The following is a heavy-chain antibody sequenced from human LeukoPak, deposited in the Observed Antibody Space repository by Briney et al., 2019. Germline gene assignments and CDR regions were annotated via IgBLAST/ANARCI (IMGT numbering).Heavy chain of an antibody. CDR3: ARDYYDFWSGYSGCYFDY. Sequence: SVKVSCKASGGTFSSYAISWVRQAPGQGLEWMGRIIPILGMANYAQKFQGRVTITADKSTSTAYMELSSLSSEDTAVYYCARDYYDFWSGYSGCYFDYWGQGTLVTVSS. CDR1: GGTFSSYA. CDR2: IIPILGMA. D-gene: IGHD3-3*01. J-gene: IGHJ4*02. V-gene: IGHV1-69*04.